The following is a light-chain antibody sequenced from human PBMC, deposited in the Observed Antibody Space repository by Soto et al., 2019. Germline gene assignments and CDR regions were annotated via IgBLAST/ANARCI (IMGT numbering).Light chain of an antibody. CDR1: QDISYY. CDR2: AAS. V-gene: IGKV1-39*01. Sequence: DIQMTQSPSSLSASVGDRVTITCRANQDISYYLAWYQQKPGKAPNLLIYAASGLQSGVPSRFSGSGSGTDFTLTISSLQPEDFATYYCQQSYRTPITFGQGTRLEIK. CDR3: QQSYRTPIT. J-gene: IGKJ5*01.